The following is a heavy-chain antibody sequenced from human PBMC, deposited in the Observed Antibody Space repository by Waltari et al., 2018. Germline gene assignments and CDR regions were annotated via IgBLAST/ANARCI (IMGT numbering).Heavy chain of an antibody. V-gene: IGHV3-66*02. CDR2: IYDAGST. D-gene: IGHD5-18*01. CDR3: ARARDEDTAMVYFDH. Sequence: EVHLVESGGGPVHPGVSLRLSCAASGFTVSKNHMSWVRQAPGRGLEWVSLIYDAGSTYYPDSVRGRFTISRDNSKNTVHLQMNSLRVEDTAIYYCARARDEDTAMVYFDHWGQGTLVSVSS. J-gene: IGHJ4*02. CDR1: GFTVSKNH.